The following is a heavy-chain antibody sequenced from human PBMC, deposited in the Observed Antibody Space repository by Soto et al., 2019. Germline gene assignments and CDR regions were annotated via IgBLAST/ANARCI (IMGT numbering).Heavy chain of an antibody. CDR3: ARALSNWYDAAY. Sequence: GGSLRLSCAASGFTFSSYAMHCLRQAPGKGLEWVAVRSYDGNNKYSADSVNGRFTISIDNSKNRLYLQMDSLRAQDTDMYYCARALSNWYDAAYWGKGTLVTVSS. V-gene: IGHV3-30-3*01. CDR1: GFTFSSYA. CDR2: RSYDGNNK. D-gene: IGHD1-1*01. J-gene: IGHJ4*02.